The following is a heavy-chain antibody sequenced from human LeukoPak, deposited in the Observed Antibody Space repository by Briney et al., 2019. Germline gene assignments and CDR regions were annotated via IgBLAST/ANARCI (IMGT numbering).Heavy chain of an antibody. V-gene: IGHV3-66*01. CDR1: GFTVSTNY. D-gene: IGHD6-13*01. Sequence: GGSLRLSCAASGFTVSTNYMSWVRQAPGKGLEWGSLINSGGSTYYADSVKGRFTISRDNSKNTVYLQMNSMRAEDTAVYYCAREVAAVGTAFDCWGQGTLVTVSS. CDR3: AREVAAVGTAFDC. J-gene: IGHJ4*02. CDR2: INSGGST.